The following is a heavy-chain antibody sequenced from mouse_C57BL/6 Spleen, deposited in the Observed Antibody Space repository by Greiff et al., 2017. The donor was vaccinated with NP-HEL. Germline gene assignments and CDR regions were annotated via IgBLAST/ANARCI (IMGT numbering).Heavy chain of an antibody. V-gene: IGHV5-4*01. CDR2: ISDGGSYT. J-gene: IGHJ2*01. CDR3: AREGDYYGSSDY. CDR1: GFTFSSYA. D-gene: IGHD1-1*01. Sequence: EVKLVESGGGLVKPGGSLKLSCAASGFTFSSYAMSWVRQTPEKRLEWVATISDGGSYTYYPDNVKGRFTISRDNAKNNLYLQMSHLKSEDTAMYYCAREGDYYGSSDYWGQGTTLTVSS.